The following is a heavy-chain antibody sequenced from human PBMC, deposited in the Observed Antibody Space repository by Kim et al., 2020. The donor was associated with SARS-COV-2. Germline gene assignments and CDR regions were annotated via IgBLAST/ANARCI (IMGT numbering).Heavy chain of an antibody. Sequence: GGSLRLSCAASGITFSGSAIHWVRQPSGKGLEWVGRIRSKANNYATGYAASVKGRFTISRDDSKNTAYLQLNGLTTEDTAVYYCTSPTDYDDPFDYWGQGTLVTVSS. D-gene: IGHD3-22*01. CDR2: IRSKANNYAT. V-gene: IGHV3-73*01. CDR3: TSPTDYDDPFDY. J-gene: IGHJ4*02. CDR1: GITFSGSA.